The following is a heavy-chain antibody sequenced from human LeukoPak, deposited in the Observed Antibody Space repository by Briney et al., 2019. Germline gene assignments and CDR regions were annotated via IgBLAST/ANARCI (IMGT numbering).Heavy chain of an antibody. CDR2: IYNSGST. J-gene: IGHJ4*02. CDR3: ARVYASSWYTFDY. Sequence: PSETLSLTCTVSGGSMRGYYWSWIRQPPGKGLEWIGYIYNSGSTNYNPSLKSRVTISVDTSKNQFSLKLSSVTAADTAVFYCARVYASSWYTFDYWGQGTLVTVSS. V-gene: IGHV4-59*12. CDR1: GGSMRGYY. D-gene: IGHD6-13*01.